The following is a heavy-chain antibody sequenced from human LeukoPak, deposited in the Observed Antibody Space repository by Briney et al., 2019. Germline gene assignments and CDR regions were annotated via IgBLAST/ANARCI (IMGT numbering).Heavy chain of an antibody. D-gene: IGHD3-22*01. V-gene: IGHV4-39*02. CDR2: MYYSGST. CDR1: GGSISSSGYY. CDR3: ARPLEDSSGYWDAFDI. Sequence: SETLSLTCTVSGGSISSSGYYWGWIRQPPGKGLEWIGSMYYSGSTYYNPSLKSRVTISVDTSKNHFSLKLSSVTAADTAVYYCARPLEDSSGYWDAFDIWGQGTMVTVSS. J-gene: IGHJ3*02.